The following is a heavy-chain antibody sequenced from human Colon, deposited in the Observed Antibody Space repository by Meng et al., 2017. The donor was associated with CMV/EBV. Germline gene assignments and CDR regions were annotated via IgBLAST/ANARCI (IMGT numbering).Heavy chain of an antibody. CDR3: TRGTGYNYGTGYLDY. J-gene: IGHJ4*02. V-gene: IGHV1-2*04. CDR2: IDPNTGDT. D-gene: IGHD5-24*01. CDR1: GYTFSTYY. Sequence: HVQMVQSEAEVKKPGASVKVSCKASGYTFSTYYMHWGRLAPGQGLEWMGWIDPNTGDTKFAVKFQGWVTLTTNTSISTAYMELSRLKSDDTAVYYCTRGTGYNYGTGYLDYWGQGTLVTVSS.